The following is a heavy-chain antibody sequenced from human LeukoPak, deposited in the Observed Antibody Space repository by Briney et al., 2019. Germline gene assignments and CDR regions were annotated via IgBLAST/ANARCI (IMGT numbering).Heavy chain of an antibody. V-gene: IGHV3-23*01. J-gene: IGHJ4*02. CDR3: AKGPYCSSSSCYTIGSFDF. CDR1: GFTFSSHA. D-gene: IGHD2-2*02. Sequence: GGSLRLSCAASGFTFSSHAMSWVRQAPGKGLEWVSAISGSGGSIYYADSVKGRFTISRDNSKNTVYLQMNNLRAEDTALYYCAKGPYCSSSSCYTIGSFDFWGQGTLVTVSS. CDR2: ISGSGGSI.